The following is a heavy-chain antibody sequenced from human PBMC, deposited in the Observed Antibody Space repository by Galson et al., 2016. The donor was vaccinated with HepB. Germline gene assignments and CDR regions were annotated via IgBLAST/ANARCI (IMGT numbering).Heavy chain of an antibody. CDR2: IWYDGSNQ. Sequence: SLRLSCAASGFTFSSYALHWVRQAPGKGLEWVAVIWYDGSNQYYAESLKGRFTISRDNSKNTLYLQMNSLRAEDTAVYFCARTFARFDLIQAFDYWGQGSLVTVSS. CDR1: GFTFSSYA. CDR3: ARTFARFDLIQAFDY. V-gene: IGHV3-33*01. D-gene: IGHD3-10*01. J-gene: IGHJ4*02.